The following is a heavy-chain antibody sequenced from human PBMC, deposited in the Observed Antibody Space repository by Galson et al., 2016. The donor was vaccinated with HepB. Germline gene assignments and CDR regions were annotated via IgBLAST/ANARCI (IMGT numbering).Heavy chain of an antibody. Sequence: SLRLSCAASGFTFARYDMSWVRQAPGAGLEWVSSISGSADSTYYADSVKGRFTISRDNSNNTLYLQMNSLRAEDTAVYYCVKLGNYYPSGSYSQTRYFTFWGQGTLVTVS. D-gene: IGHD3-10*01. CDR2: ISGSADST. CDR3: VKLGNYYPSGSYSQTRYFTF. CDR1: GFTFARYD. V-gene: IGHV3-23*01. J-gene: IGHJ4*02.